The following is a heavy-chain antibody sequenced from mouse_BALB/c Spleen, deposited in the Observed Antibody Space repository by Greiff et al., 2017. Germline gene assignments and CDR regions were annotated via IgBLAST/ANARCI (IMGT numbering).Heavy chain of an antibody. J-gene: IGHJ4*01. CDR2: IWAGGST. D-gene: IGHD1-1*01. CDR1: GFSLTSYG. CDR3: ARDRVYYCGSSPYYYAMDY. V-gene: IGHV2-9*02. Sequence: VKLVESGPGLVAPSQSLSITCTVSGFSLTSYGVHWVRQPPGKGLEWLGVIWAGGSTNYNSALMPRLSISKDNSKSQVFLKMNSLQTDDTAMYYCARDRVYYCGSSPYYYAMDYWGQGTSVTVSS.